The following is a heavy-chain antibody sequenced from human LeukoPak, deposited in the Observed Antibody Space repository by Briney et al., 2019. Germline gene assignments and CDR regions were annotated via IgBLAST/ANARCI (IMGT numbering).Heavy chain of an antibody. D-gene: IGHD2-2*01. CDR3: VREDAHTYYFDF. J-gene: IGHJ4*02. Sequence: ASVKVSCKTSGYTFTSYHMHWVRQAPGQGLEWVAIIKSTGDTTVYAQKFQGRVTVTWDTSTSTVYMDLSSLSSEDTAVYYCVREDAHTYYFDFWGPGTLVTVSS. CDR1: GYTFTSYH. V-gene: IGHV1-46*01. CDR2: IKSTGDTT.